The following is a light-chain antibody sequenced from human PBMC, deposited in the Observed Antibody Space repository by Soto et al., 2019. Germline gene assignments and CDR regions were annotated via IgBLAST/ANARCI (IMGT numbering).Light chain of an antibody. CDR3: KQRSNWPRIT. Sequence: IVLTQTPATLSLSPGERATLSCRASQSVSSYLAWYQQKPGQAPRLLIYDAFNRATGIPARFSGSGSGTDFTLTISSLEPEDFEVYYCKQRSNWPRITFGEEIRLEI. V-gene: IGKV3-11*01. J-gene: IGKJ5*01. CDR2: DAF. CDR1: QSVSSY.